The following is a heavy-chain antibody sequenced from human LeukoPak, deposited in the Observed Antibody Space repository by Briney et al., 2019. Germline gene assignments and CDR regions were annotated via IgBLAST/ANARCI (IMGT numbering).Heavy chain of an antibody. D-gene: IGHD6-19*01. J-gene: IGHJ1*01. V-gene: IGHV3-30-3*01. CDR3: ARNSIAVAGYFQH. Sequence: PGGSLRLSCAASGFTFSSYAMHWVRQAPGKGLEWVAVISYDGSNKYYADSVKGRFTISRDNSKNTLYLQMNSLRAEDTAAYYCARNSIAVAGYFQHWGQGTLVTVSS. CDR2: ISYDGSNK. CDR1: GFTFSSYA.